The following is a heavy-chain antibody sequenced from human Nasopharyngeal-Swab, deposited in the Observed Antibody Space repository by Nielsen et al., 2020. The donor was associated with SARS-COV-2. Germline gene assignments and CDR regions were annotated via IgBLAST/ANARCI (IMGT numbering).Heavy chain of an antibody. Sequence: GESLKISCAASGFTFSSYWMSWVRQAPGKGLEWVGRVKSKTDGGTTHYAAPVKGRFTISRDDSKNTLYLQMNSLKTEDTALYYCTGFGELWGRGALVTVSS. CDR1: GFTFSSYW. CDR3: TGFGEL. J-gene: IGHJ4*02. D-gene: IGHD3-10*01. CDR2: VKSKTDGGTT. V-gene: IGHV3-15*01.